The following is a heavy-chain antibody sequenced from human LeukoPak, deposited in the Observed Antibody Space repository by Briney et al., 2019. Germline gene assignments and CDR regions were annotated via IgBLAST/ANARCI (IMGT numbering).Heavy chain of an antibody. CDR3: VREVEAARPEKDY. V-gene: IGHV1-8*01. CDR1: GYTFTSYD. CDR2: MNPYSGNT. D-gene: IGHD6-6*01. J-gene: IGHJ4*02. Sequence: ASVKVSCKASGYTFTSYDINWVRQATGQGLEWIGWMNPYSGNTDYAQKFQGRVTMTRNTSISTDYMELSSLRSEDTAVYYCVREVEAARPEKDYWGQGTLVTVSS.